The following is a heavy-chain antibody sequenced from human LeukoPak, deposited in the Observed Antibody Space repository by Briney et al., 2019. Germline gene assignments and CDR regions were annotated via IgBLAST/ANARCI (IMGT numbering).Heavy chain of an antibody. CDR3: ARLGSRWFDP. CDR2: IYYSGST. J-gene: IGHJ5*02. D-gene: IGHD3-10*01. V-gene: IGHV4-59*08. CDR1: GGSISSYY. Sequence: SETLSLPCNVSGGSISSYYWSWIRQPPGKRLEWIGYIYYSGSTNYNPSLKSRVTISVDTSKNQFSLKLSSVTAADTAVYYCARLGSRWFDPWGQGTLVTVSS.